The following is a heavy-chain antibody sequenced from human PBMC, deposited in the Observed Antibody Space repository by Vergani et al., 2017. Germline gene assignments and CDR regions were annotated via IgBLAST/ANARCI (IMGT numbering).Heavy chain of an antibody. CDR1: GGSVSSGSYY. CDR3: ARTAGYCTNGVCWANPXFDY. CDR2: IYYSGST. Sequence: QVQLQESGPGLVKPSETLSLTCTVSGGSVSSGSYYWSWIRQPAGKGLEWIGYIYYSGSTNYNPSLKSRVTISVETSKNQFSLKLSSVTAADTAVYYCARTAGYCTNGVCWANPXFDYWGQGTLVTVSS. D-gene: IGHD2-8*01. V-gene: IGHV4-61*10. J-gene: IGHJ4*02.